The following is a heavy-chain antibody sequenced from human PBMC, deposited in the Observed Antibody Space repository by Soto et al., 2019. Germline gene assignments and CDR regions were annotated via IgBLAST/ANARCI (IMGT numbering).Heavy chain of an antibody. D-gene: IGHD6-19*01. V-gene: IGHV2-5*02. CDR2: IYWDDDK. J-gene: IGHJ4*02. Sequence: QITLKESGPTLVKPTQTLTLTCTFSGFSLSTTRVGVGWIRQPPGKALEWLALIYWDDDKRYSPFLKSRLTITKHTSKNQVVLTMTNMDPMDTATYFCAHTLVAGLGYYFDYWGQGTLVTVSS. CDR1: GFSLSTTRVG. CDR3: AHTLVAGLGYYFDY.